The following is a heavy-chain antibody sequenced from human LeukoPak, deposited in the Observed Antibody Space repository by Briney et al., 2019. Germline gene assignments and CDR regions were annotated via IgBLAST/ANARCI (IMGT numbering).Heavy chain of an antibody. D-gene: IGHD6-13*01. CDR2: INPNSGGT. CDR3: ARDFIAAAGIDAFDI. J-gene: IGHJ3*02. V-gene: IGHV1-2*04. Sequence: ASVKVSCKASGYTFTGYYMHWVRQAPGQGLEWMGWINPNSGGTNYAQKFQGWVTMTRDTSISTAYMELSRLRSDDTAVYYCARDFIAAAGIDAFDIWGQGKMVTVSS. CDR1: GYTFTGYY.